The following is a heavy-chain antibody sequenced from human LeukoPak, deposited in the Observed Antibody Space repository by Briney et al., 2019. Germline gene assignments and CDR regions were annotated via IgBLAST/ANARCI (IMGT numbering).Heavy chain of an antibody. CDR3: ARGPQRAFDI. CDR2: INHSGST. Sequence: SETLPLTCAVYGGSFSGYYWSWIRQPPGKGLEWIGEINHSGSTNYNPSLKSRVTISVDTSKNQFSLKLSSVTAADTAVYYCARGPQRAFDIWGQGTMVTVSS. V-gene: IGHV4-34*01. J-gene: IGHJ3*02. CDR1: GGSFSGYY.